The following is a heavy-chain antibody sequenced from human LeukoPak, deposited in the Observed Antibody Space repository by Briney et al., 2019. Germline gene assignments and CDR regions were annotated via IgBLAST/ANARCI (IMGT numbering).Heavy chain of an antibody. J-gene: IGHJ4*02. D-gene: IGHD3-22*01. V-gene: IGHV3-23*01. CDR3: AKTWEYYYDSGLDH. CDR2: ISGSGGST. CDR1: GFTFSRYA. Sequence: GGSLRLSCAASGFTFSRYAMSGVRQAPGKGLEWVSAISGSGGSTYYADSVKGRFTISRDNSKNTLYLQMNSLRAEDTAVYYCAKTWEYYYDSGLDHWGQGTLVTVSS.